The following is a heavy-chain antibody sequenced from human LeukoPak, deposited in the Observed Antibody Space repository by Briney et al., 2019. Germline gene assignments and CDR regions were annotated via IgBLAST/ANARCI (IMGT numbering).Heavy chain of an antibody. CDR3: AKDTYGSGGTDY. V-gene: IGHV3-23*01. CDR2: ISGSGGTT. Sequence: GGSLRLSCAVSGFTFSSYAMSWVRQAPGKGLEWVSVISGSGGTTYYSDSVKGRFTISRDNSKNTLYLQMNSLRAEDTAVYYCAKDTYGSGGTDYWGQGTLVTVSS. J-gene: IGHJ4*02. CDR1: GFTFSSYA. D-gene: IGHD3-10*01.